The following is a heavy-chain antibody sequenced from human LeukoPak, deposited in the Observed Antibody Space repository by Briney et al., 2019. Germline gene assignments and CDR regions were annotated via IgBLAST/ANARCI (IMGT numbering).Heavy chain of an antibody. CDR3: AKTNLSPHRSSSGPRRGSLSYYYYMDV. Sequence: PGGSLRLSCAPSGLSFGSYTMTWVRQAPGKGLEWVAGISSDGTTTNYADSVKGRFTISRETTLNLQMDSLRAEDTATYYCAKTNLSPHRSSSGPRRGSLSYYYYMDVWGRGTTVTVSS. D-gene: IGHD6-6*01. CDR2: ISSDGTTT. J-gene: IGHJ6*03. CDR1: GLSFGSYT. V-gene: IGHV3-23*01.